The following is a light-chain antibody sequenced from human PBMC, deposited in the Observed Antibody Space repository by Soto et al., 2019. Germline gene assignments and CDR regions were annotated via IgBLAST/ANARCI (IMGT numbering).Light chain of an antibody. Sequence: QPVLTQSPSASASLGASVKLTCTLSSGHSSNAIVWHQQQPEKGPRYLMKINSDGSHSQGDGIPDRFSGSSSGAERYRTISSLLSEDEADYYCQTWGTGFLVFGGGSKLTV. J-gene: IGLJ3*02. CDR2: INSDGSH. CDR3: QTWGTGFLV. CDR1: SGHSSNA. V-gene: IGLV4-69*01.